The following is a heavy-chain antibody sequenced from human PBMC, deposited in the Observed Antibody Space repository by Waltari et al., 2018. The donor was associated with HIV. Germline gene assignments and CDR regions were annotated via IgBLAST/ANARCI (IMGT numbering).Heavy chain of an antibody. CDR3: ARTDSMTGFGGSWFDP. J-gene: IGHJ5*02. CDR1: GYLFHSYA. D-gene: IGHD3-10*01. Sequence: QVQLVHSGSELKKPGALLQVSCKASGYLFHSYAIHWVLPPPGQALAWMGWINTKTGTPTYAQYFTGRFVFSLDTSGNTAYLQISSLKPDDTAVYYCARTDSMTGFGGSWFDPWGQGTLVTVSP. V-gene: IGHV7-4-1*02. CDR2: INTKTGTP.